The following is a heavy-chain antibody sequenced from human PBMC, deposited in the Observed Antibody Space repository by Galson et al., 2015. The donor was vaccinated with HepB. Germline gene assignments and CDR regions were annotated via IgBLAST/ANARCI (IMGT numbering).Heavy chain of an antibody. Sequence: SLRLSCAASGFTFRMYAMSWVRQPPGRGLEWVSHINNNGGTAYYADSVKGRFTISRDNAKNTLYLQMDSLRAEDTAIYYCARDYSNIYWVSNFWGQGNLVTVSS. J-gene: IGHJ4*02. D-gene: IGHD2/OR15-2a*01. V-gene: IGHV3-23*01. CDR3: ARDYSNIYWVSNF. CDR1: GFTFRMYA. CDR2: INNNGGTA.